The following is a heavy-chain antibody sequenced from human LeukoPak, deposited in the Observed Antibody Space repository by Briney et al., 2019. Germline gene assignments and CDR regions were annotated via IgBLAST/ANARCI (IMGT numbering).Heavy chain of an antibody. Sequence: GGSLRLSCAASGFTFSSYGMHWVRQAPGKGLEWVSSISSSSSYIYYADSVKGRFTISRDNAKNSLYLQMNSLRAEDTAVYYCARDPFYLKGGFGENNWFDPWGQGTLVTVSS. D-gene: IGHD3-10*01. CDR3: ARDPFYLKGGFGENNWFDP. CDR1: GFTFSSYG. J-gene: IGHJ5*02. V-gene: IGHV3-21*01. CDR2: ISSSSSYI.